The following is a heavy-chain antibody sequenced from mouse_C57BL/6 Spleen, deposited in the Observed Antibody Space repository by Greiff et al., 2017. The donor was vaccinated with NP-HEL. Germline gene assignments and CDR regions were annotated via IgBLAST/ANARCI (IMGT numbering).Heavy chain of an antibody. V-gene: IGHV10-3*01. D-gene: IGHD4-1*01. Sequence: EVQLVESGGGLVQPKGSLKLSCAASGFTFNTYAMHWVRQAPGKGLEWVARIRSKSSNYATYYGDSVKDRFTISRDDSKSMRYLQMNNRKTEDTAMYYCVRSNWDVGFAYWGQGTLVTVSA. CDR2: IRSKSSNYAT. J-gene: IGHJ3*01. CDR1: GFTFNTYA. CDR3: VRSNWDVGFAY.